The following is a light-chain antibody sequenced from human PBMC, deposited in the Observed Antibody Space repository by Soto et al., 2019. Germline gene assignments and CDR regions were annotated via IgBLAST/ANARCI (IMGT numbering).Light chain of an antibody. Sequence: QSVLTQPPSVSGAPGQRVTISCTGSSSNIGAGYDVHWYQQLPGTAPKLLIYGNSNRPSGVPDRFSGSKSGTSASLAITVLQAEDEADNYCQSYDSGLSGLGIGTGTSSPS. CDR1: SSNIGAGYD. CDR2: GNS. CDR3: QSYDSGLSGLG. J-gene: IGLJ1*01. V-gene: IGLV1-40*01.